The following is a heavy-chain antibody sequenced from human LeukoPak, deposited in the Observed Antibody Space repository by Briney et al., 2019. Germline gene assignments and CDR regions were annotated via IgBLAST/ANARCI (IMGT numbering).Heavy chain of an antibody. D-gene: IGHD5-12*01. J-gene: IGHJ4*02. V-gene: IGHV1-69*06. CDR3: ARIIRVATTFISYYFDY. CDR2: IIPIFGTA. CDR1: GYTFTSYG. Sequence: SVKVSCKASGYTFTSYGISWVRQPPGQGLEWMGGIIPIFGTANYAQKFQGRVTITADKSTSTAYMELSSLRSEDTAVYYCARIIRVATTFISYYFDYWGQGTLVTVSS.